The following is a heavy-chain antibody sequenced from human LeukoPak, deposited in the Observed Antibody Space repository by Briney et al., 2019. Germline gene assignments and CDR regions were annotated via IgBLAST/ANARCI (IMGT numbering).Heavy chain of an antibody. CDR2: IYWDYDK. D-gene: IGHD1-1*01. CDR3: AHSTTSGRWAFQH. V-gene: IGHV2-5*02. J-gene: IGHJ1*01. CDR1: GFSLISSGVG. Sequence: SGPTLGTPTQTLTLTCTISGFSLISSGVGMGWIRQPPGSALGGLALIYWDYDKRYSPSLKSRLTITKDTSKNQVVLTMTNITPVDTATYYCAHSTTSGRWAFQHWGQGALVTVSS.